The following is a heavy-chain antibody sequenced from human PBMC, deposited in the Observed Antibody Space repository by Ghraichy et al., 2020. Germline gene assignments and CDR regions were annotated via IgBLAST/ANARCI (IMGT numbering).Heavy chain of an antibody. Sequence: GESLNISCVASGLTFNNFYDYVMSWVRQAPGKGLEWVSSVSGNGDSRYYAHSVKGRFAISRDNSNNTLYLEMNSLRAEDTAVYYCAKSLTTLEPLNFDHWGQGALVIVSS. V-gene: IGHV3-23*01. CDR3: AKSLTTLEPLNFDH. CDR1: GLTFNNFYDYV. J-gene: IGHJ5*02. D-gene: IGHD4-17*01. CDR2: VSGNGDSR.